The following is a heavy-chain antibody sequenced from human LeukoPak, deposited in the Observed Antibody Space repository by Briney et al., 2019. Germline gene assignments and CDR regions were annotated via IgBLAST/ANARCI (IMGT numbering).Heavy chain of an antibody. J-gene: IGHJ4*02. CDR3: ARDVGYSPDY. CDR1: GFTFSSYW. D-gene: IGHD2-15*01. CDR2: INSDGTTT. V-gene: IGHV3-74*01. Sequence: GGSLRLSCAASGFTFSSYWMHWVRQAPGKGLVWASLINSDGTTTTYADSVKGRFTISRDNAKNTLYLQVNTLRAEDTAVYYCARDVGYSPDYWGQGTLVTVSS.